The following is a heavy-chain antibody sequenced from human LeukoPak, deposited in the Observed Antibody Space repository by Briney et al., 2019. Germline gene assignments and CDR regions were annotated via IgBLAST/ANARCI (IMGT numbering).Heavy chain of an antibody. V-gene: IGHV3-48*03. D-gene: IGHD1-26*01. Sequence: GGSLRLSRAAYGLTVSIYEMNACRQAPGKGREGVSYIDASGTTTYCADSVKGRFTISRDNSKNTLYIQMNSLRAEDPAVYYCARGGSYLSAFDIWGQGTMVTVSS. CDR3: ARGGSYLSAFDI. J-gene: IGHJ3*02. CDR2: IDASGTTT. CDR1: GLTVSIYE.